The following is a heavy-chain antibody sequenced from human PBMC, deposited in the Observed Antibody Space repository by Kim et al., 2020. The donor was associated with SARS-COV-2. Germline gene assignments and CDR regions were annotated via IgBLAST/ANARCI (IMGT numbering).Heavy chain of an antibody. CDR3: ARTYYDILTGYFRMYYFDY. V-gene: IGHV4-39*01. J-gene: IGHJ4*02. Sequence: SETLSLTCTVSGGSISSSSYYWGWIRQPPGKGLEWIGSIYYSGSTYYNPSLKSRVTISVDTSKNQFSLKLSSVTAADTAVYYCARTYYDILTGYFRMYYFDYWGQGTLVTVSS. D-gene: IGHD3-9*01. CDR2: IYYSGST. CDR1: GGSISSSSYY.